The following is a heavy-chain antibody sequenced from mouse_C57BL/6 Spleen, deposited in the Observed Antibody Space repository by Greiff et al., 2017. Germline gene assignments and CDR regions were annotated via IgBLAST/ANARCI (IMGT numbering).Heavy chain of an antibody. CDR3: AREGDDYSPWFAY. D-gene: IGHD2-4*01. CDR2: IYPGDGDT. Sequence: QVHVKQSGAELVKPGASVKISCKASGYAFSSYWMNWVKQRPGKGLEWIGQIYPGDGDTNYNGKFKGKATLTADKSSSTAYMQLSSLTSEDSAVYFCAREGDDYSPWFAYWGQGTLVTVSA. CDR1: GYAFSSYW. V-gene: IGHV1-80*01. J-gene: IGHJ3*01.